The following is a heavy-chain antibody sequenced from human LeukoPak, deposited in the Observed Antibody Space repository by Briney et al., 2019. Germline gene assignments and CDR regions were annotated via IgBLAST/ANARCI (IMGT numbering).Heavy chain of an antibody. CDR2: ISYDGSNK. CDR3: AKDHDD. V-gene: IGHV3-30*18. Sequence: PGGSLRLSCAASGFTFSSYGMHWVRQAPGKGLEWVAVISYDGSNKYYADSVKGRFTISRDNSKNTLYLQMNSLRAEDTAVYYCAKDHDDWGQGTLVTVSS. J-gene: IGHJ4*02. CDR1: GFTFSSYG.